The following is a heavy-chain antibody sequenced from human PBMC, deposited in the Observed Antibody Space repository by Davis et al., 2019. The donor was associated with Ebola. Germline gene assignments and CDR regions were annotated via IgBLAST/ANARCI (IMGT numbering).Heavy chain of an antibody. V-gene: IGHV1-2*04. CDR3: ARDLPSYGDYGIYYYGMDV. CDR1: GGTFSRYT. Sequence: ASVHVSCKASGGTFSRYTVSWVRPAPGQGLEWMGGIIYIFGAPNYAQKLQGWATMPRDTSISTAYMELSRLRSDDTAVYYCARDLPSYGDYGIYYYGMDVWGQGTTVTVSS. J-gene: IGHJ6*02. D-gene: IGHD4-17*01. CDR2: IIYIFGAP.